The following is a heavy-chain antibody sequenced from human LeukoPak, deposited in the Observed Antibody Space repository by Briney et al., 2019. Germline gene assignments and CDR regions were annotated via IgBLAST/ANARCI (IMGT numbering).Heavy chain of an antibody. V-gene: IGHV3-21*01. D-gene: IGHD5-24*01. J-gene: IGHJ4*02. CDR2: ISSSSGYI. CDR1: GFTFSSYS. CDR3: ARAVGYNGFLDY. Sequence: GGSLRLSCAASGFTFSSYSMNWVRQAPGKGLEWVSSISSSSGYIYYADSVKGRFTISRDNAKNSLYLQMNSLRAEDTAVYYCARAVGYNGFLDYWGQGTLVTVSS.